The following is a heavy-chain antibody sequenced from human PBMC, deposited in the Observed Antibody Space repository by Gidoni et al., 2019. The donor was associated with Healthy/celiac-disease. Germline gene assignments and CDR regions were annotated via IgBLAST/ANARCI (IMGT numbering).Heavy chain of an antibody. CDR3: ARGPFSLGGSSWYRLDV. CDR2: INNSGST. V-gene: IGHV4-34*01. D-gene: IGHD6-13*01. Sequence: QVQLQQWGAGLMKPSETLSLTCAVYGGSFSGHYWSWIRQPPGTGLEWIGEINNSGSTNYNPSLKSRVTISVDTSKNQFSLKLGSVTAAETAVYYCARGPFSLGGSSWYRLDVWGKGTTVTVSS. CDR1: GGSFSGHY. J-gene: IGHJ6*04.